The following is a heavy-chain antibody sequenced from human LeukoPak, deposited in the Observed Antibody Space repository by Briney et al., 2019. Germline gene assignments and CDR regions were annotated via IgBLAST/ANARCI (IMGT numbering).Heavy chain of an antibody. Sequence: GGSLRLSCAASGFTFNNYAMSWVRQAPGKGLEWVSTISGSDDNTYYADSVKGRFTISRDISKNTLYLQMNSLRADDTAVYYCANNFDHWGQGTLVTVSS. CDR2: ISGSDDNT. CDR1: GFTFNNYA. J-gene: IGHJ4*02. CDR3: ANNFDH. V-gene: IGHV3-23*01.